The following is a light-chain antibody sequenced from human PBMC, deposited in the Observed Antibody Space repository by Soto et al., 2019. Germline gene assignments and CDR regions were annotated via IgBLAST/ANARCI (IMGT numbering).Light chain of an antibody. J-gene: IGKJ1*01. Sequence: TVLPQSPGTLSLPPGERATLSCSASQTISSNYLAWYRQTPDQAPRLLIYGASNRATGIADRFSGSVSGTDFARIVSRLEPGDFALYYCQQYGRSSCRFGQGNKVEIK. CDR1: QTISSNY. V-gene: IGKV3-20*01. CDR2: GAS. CDR3: QQYGRSSCR.